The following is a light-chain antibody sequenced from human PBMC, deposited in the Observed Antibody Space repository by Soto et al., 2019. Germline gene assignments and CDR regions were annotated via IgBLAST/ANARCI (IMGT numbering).Light chain of an antibody. CDR1: NSNIGVGYD. J-gene: IGLJ3*02. Sequence: QSVLTQPPSVSGAPGQRVTISCTGSNSNIGVGYDAHWYQHLPGKAPKVLIYGNTNRPSGVPDRFSGSKSGASASLAINGLQADDEGVYFCQSYDSSLSGSNWVFGGGTKLTVL. CDR3: QSYDSSLSGSNWV. V-gene: IGLV1-40*01. CDR2: GNT.